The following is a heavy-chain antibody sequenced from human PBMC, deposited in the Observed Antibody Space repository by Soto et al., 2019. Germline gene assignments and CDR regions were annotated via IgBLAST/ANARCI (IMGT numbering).Heavy chain of an antibody. CDR3: AKESSTGWFDP. V-gene: IGHV3-23*01. D-gene: IGHD2-2*01. J-gene: IGHJ5*02. CDR2: ISGSVGGT. Sequence: EVQLLESGAGLVQPGGSLRLSCAASGFTFSSYAMSWVRQAPGQGLAWVSAISGSVGGTYYADSLKGRFPISRDNSKNTLCLQMNSMRAEDTAGYCCAKESSTGWFDPWGQGTLVTVSS. CDR1: GFTFSSYA.